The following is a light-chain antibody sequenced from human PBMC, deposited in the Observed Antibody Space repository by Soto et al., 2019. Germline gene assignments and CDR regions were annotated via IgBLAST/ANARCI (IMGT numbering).Light chain of an antibody. CDR3: HQYGTSPST. V-gene: IGKV3-20*01. CDR1: QSITNSF. Sequence: EIVLTQSPGTLSLSPGERATLSCRASQSITNSFLAWYQQKPGQAPRLLIYAASSRATGIPDRFSGHGFGTDFTLTISRLEPDDFAVYYCHQYGTSPSTVGGGAKVEIK. J-gene: IGKJ4*01. CDR2: AAS.